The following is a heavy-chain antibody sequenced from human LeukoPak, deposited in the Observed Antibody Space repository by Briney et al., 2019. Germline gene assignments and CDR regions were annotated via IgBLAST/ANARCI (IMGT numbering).Heavy chain of an antibody. D-gene: IGHD3-10*01. CDR1: GGSISSSSYY. J-gene: IGHJ6*03. V-gene: IGHV4-39*07. CDR3: ARVTGSYYYYYYMDV. CDR2: ISYSGDT. Sequence: SETLSLTCTVSGGSISSSSYYWGWIRQPPGKGLEWIGSISYSGDTYYNPSLKSRVTISVDTSKNQLSLKPSSVTAADTAVYYCARVTGSYYYYYYMDVWGKGTTVTISS.